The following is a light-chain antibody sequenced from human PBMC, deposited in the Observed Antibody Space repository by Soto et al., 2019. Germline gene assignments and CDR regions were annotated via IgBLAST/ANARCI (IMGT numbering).Light chain of an antibody. CDR2: GAS. V-gene: IGKV3-20*01. CDR3: QQYGSSPGIT. CDR1: QSVSSSY. Sequence: EIVLTQSPGTLSVSRGEGATLSCRASQSVSSSYLAWYQQKPGQAPRLLIYGASSRATGIPDRFSGSGSGTDFTLTISRLEPEDFAVYYCQQYGSSPGITFGQGTRLEIK. J-gene: IGKJ5*01.